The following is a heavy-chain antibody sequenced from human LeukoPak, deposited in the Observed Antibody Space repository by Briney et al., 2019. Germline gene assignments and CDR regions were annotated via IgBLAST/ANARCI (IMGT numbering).Heavy chain of an antibody. D-gene: IGHD3-22*01. CDR1: GYTFTGYY. J-gene: IGHJ4*02. CDR3: ARGDYYDSSGYYY. Sequence: ASVKVSCKASGYTFTGYYMHWVRQAPGQGLEWMGWINPNSGGTNYAQKFQGRVTMTRDTSISTAYMELSRLRSDDTAVYYCARGDYYDSSGYYYWGQGTLVTVSS. V-gene: IGHV1-2*02. CDR2: INPNSGGT.